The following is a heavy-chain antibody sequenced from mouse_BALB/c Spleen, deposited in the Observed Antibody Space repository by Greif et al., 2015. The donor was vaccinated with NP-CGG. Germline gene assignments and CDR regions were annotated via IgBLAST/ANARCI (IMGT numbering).Heavy chain of an antibody. CDR3: TREDDGYYGY. V-gene: IGHV5-6-4*01. Sequence: EVKLVDSGGGLVKPGGSLKLSCAASGFTFSSYTMSWVRQTPEKRLEWVATISSGGSYTYYPDSVKGRFTISRDNAKNTLYLQMSSLKSEDTAMYYCTREDDGYYGYWGQGTTLTVSS. CDR1: GFTFSSYT. CDR2: ISSGGSYT. J-gene: IGHJ2*01. D-gene: IGHD2-3*01.